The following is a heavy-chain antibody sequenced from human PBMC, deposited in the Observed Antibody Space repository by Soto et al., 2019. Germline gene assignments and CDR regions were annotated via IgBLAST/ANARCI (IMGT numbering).Heavy chain of an antibody. CDR2: ISYDGGLQ. CDR1: GFTFTSYG. V-gene: IGHV3-30*03. J-gene: IGHJ4*02. D-gene: IGHD5-18*01. CDR3: VSDRGYGHASVSYS. Sequence: QAHLVESGGGVVQPGRSLRLSCAASGFTFTSYGMHWVRQAPGTRLEWVAVISYDGGLQHYADSVKGRFTISRDNSKNMLLLQMNSLRAEDTAVYYCVSDRGYGHASVSYSWGQGTLVSVSS.